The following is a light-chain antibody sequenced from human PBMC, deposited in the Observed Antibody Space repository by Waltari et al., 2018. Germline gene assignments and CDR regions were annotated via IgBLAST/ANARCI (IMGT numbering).Light chain of an antibody. CDR1: SSDVGSYNL. Sequence: QSALTQPASVSGSPGQSITISCTGTSSDVGSYNLVSWYQQHPGKAPKLMIYEGSKRPSGVANRVSGAKSGNTASLTISGLQAEDEADYYCCSYVGSRRVFGGGTKLTVL. V-gene: IGLV2-23*01. CDR2: EGS. J-gene: IGLJ3*02. CDR3: CSYVGSRRV.